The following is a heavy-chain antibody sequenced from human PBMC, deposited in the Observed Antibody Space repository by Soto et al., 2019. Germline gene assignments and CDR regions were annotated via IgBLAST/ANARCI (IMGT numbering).Heavy chain of an antibody. Sequence: EVQLLESGGGLVQPGGSLRLSCAASGFTFSNYAMSWVRQAPGKGLEWVSAIRANGGSTYYADSVKGRFTISSDNSKNILYLQMNSVRAEDTALYYCAKGGGYCSGGSCGIDYWGQGTLVTVSS. D-gene: IGHD2-15*01. CDR3: AKGGGYCSGGSCGIDY. J-gene: IGHJ4*02. CDR2: IRANGGST. CDR1: GFTFSNYA. V-gene: IGHV3-23*01.